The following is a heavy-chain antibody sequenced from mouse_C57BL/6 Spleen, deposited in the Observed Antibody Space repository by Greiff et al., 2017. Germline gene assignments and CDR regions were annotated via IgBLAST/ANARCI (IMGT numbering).Heavy chain of an antibody. V-gene: IGHV2-9-1*01. CDR2: IWTGGGT. CDR3: AREGYYSNSYAMDY. CDR1: GFSLTSYA. J-gene: IGHJ4*01. Sequence: VHLVESGPGLVAPSQSLSITCTVSGFSLTSYAISWVRQPPGKGLEWLGVIWTGGGTNYNSALKSRLSISKDNSKSQVFLKMNSLQTDDTARYYCAREGYYSNSYAMDYWGQGTSVTVSS. D-gene: IGHD2-5*01.